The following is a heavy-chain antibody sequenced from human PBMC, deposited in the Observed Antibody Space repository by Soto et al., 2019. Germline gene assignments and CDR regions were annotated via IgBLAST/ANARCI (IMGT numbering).Heavy chain of an antibody. CDR2: INWNGGST. Sequence: AGGSLRLSCAASGFTFDDYGMSWVRQAPGKGLEWVSGINWNGGSTGYADSVKGRFTISRDNAKNSLYLQMNSLRAEDTALYYCAREGILTGYYTTGPYDYWGQGTLVTVSS. J-gene: IGHJ4*02. D-gene: IGHD3-9*01. V-gene: IGHV3-20*04. CDR1: GFTFDDYG. CDR3: AREGILTGYYTTGPYDY.